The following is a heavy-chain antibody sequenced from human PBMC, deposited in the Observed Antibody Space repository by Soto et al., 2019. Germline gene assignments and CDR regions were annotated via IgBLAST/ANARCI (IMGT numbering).Heavy chain of an antibody. Sequence: VGSLRLSCATSGFNFNNYAMSWVRQAPGERLEWVSFISSSGGTTYYADSVKGRFTISRDNAKKSLYLQMNSLRVDDTAVYYCAREVWGPVDWGQGTLVTVSS. CDR3: AREVWGPVD. CDR1: GFNFNNYA. V-gene: IGHV3-48*03. D-gene: IGHD7-27*01. J-gene: IGHJ4*02. CDR2: ISSSGGTT.